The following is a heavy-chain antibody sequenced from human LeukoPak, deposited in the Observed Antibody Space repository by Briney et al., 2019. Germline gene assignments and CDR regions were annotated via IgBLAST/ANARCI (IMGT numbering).Heavy chain of an antibody. Sequence: GGSLRLSCVASGFTFSSYAMHWVRQAPGKGLEWVALISYDGSNKYYADSVKGRFTISRDNSKNTLYLQVNSLRAEDTAVYYCARGGVYSSGSYYLYYFDYWGQGTLVTVSS. CDR1: GFTFSSYA. V-gene: IGHV3-30-3*01. D-gene: IGHD6-19*01. J-gene: IGHJ4*02. CDR2: ISYDGSNK. CDR3: ARGGVYSSGSYYLYYFDY.